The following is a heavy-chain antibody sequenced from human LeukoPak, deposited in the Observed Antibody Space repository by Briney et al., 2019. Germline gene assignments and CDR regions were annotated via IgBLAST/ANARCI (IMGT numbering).Heavy chain of an antibody. CDR3: ARGRVATVRIYYYYYGMDV. D-gene: IGHD5-12*01. CDR1: GFTFSSSE. CDR2: ISSSGSTI. Sequence: GGSLRLSCAASGFTFSSSEMNWVRQAPGKGLEWVSYISSSGSTIYYADSVKGRFTISRDNAKNSLYLQMNSLRAEDTAVYYCARGRVATVRIYYYYYGMDVWGKGTRVTVSS. J-gene: IGHJ6*04. V-gene: IGHV3-48*03.